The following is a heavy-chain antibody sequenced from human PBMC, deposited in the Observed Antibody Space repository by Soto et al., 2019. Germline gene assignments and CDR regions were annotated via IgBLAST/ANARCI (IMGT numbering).Heavy chain of an antibody. D-gene: IGHD3-10*01. CDR1: GFTFSDYY. CDR3: TREKRYYNNLTSFYFDN. V-gene: IGHV3-72*01. CDR2: IRNKANNYAT. Sequence: EVQLVQSGGGLVQPGGSLRLSCAASGFTFSDYYMDWVRRAPGKWLEWVGRIRNKANNYATEYAASLKGRVTFSRDDSENSLYLQMNSLETEDTAVYWCTREKRYYNNLTSFYFDNWGQGTLVTVSS. J-gene: IGHJ4*02.